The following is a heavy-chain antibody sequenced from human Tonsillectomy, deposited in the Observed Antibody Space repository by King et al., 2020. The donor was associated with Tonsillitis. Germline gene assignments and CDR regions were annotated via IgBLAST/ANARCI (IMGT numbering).Heavy chain of an antibody. V-gene: IGHV3-7*03. CDR3: VRDMNPYGGGYYFDAFDI. D-gene: IGHD3-3*01. CDR2: IKKDGSVK. CDR1: GFTLSNYW. Sequence: VQLVESGGGLVQPGGSLRLSCAASGFTLSNYWMSWVRQAPGKGLEWVANIKKDGSVKHYVDSVKGRFTVSRDNANSSLYLQMDSLGADDTAVYFCVRDMNPYGGGYYFDAFDIWGQGTMVTVSS. J-gene: IGHJ3*02.